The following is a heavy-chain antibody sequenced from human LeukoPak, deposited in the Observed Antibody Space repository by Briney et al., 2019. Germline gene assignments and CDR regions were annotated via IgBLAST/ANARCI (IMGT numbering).Heavy chain of an antibody. D-gene: IGHD3-16*01. Sequence: PGGSLRLSCTSSGLGLTIHGMHWVRQAPGKGLDWVAGMQYDGSLDHYADSVRGRFTISRDNSKNTVYLQMNSLRTEDTAVYFCAKDGAPWAFDSWGQGTLVTVSS. J-gene: IGHJ4*02. CDR3: AKDGAPWAFDS. CDR2: MQYDGSLD. V-gene: IGHV3-30*02. CDR1: GLGLTIHG.